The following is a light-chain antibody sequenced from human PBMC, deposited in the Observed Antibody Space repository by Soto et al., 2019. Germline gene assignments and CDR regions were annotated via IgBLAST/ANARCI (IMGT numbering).Light chain of an antibody. Sequence: DIQMTHSPSTLAASVGDRVTITSRASQSISSWLAWYQQKPGKAPKLLIYKASNLESGVPSRFNGSGSGTEFTLTISSLQPADFASYYCQQYNTYWTFGQGTKVDIK. CDR2: KAS. CDR3: QQYNTYWT. J-gene: IGKJ1*01. CDR1: QSISSW. V-gene: IGKV1-5*03.